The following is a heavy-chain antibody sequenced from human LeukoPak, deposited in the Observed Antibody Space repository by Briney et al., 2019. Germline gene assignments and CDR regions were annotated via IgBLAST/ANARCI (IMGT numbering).Heavy chain of an antibody. CDR2: VYYSGST. J-gene: IGHJ5*02. V-gene: IGHV4-61*01. Sequence: SETLSLTCTVSGGSVRSDSYYWSWIRQPPGKGLEWIGYVYYSGSTNYNPSLKSRVTISVDTSKNQFSLKLSSVTAADTAVYYCARVTAMVSYNWFDPWGQGTLVTVSS. D-gene: IGHD2-2*01. CDR3: ARVTAMVSYNWFDP. CDR1: GGSVRSDSYY.